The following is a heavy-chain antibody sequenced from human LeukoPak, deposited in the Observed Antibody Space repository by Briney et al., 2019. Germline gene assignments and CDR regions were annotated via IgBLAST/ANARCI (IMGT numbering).Heavy chain of an antibody. CDR2: TYYRSKWYN. D-gene: IGHD3-16*01. V-gene: IGHV6-1*01. CDR3: ARVRGGGFSDY. J-gene: IGHJ4*02. CDR1: GDSVSGNSIA. Sequence: KPSQTLSLTCDISGDSVSGNSIAWNWIRQSPPRGLEWLGRTYYRSKWYNDYAGSLKSRITINTDTSKNQLSLQLNSVTPEDTAVYHCARVRGGGFSDYWGQGTLVTVSS.